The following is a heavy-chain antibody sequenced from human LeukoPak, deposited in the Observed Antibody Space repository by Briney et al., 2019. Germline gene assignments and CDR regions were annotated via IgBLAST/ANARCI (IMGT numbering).Heavy chain of an antibody. J-gene: IGHJ4*02. CDR3: ARRQQWDFDY. CDR2: ISSSATTI. Sequence: GGSLRLSCAASGFTFSDHYMNWVRQAPGKGLEWISYISSSATTIYYADSVKGRFTISRDNAKNSLYLQMNSLRAEDTALYYCARRQQWDFDYWGQGTLVTVSS. CDR1: GFTFSDHY. D-gene: IGHD5-18*01. V-gene: IGHV3-11*04.